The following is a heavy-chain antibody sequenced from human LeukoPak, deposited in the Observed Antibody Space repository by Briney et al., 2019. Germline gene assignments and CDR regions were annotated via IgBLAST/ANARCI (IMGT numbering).Heavy chain of an antibody. CDR3: AKETRGSYPSEEPTNKNDY. Sequence: PGGSLRLSCAASGFTSSSYGMHWVRQAPGKGLEWVAFIRYDGSKKYYADSVKGRFTISRDNSKNTLYLQMNSLRAEDTAVYYCAKETRGSYPSEEPTNKNDYWGQGTLVTVSS. CDR1: GFTSSSYG. J-gene: IGHJ4*02. CDR2: IRYDGSKK. D-gene: IGHD1-26*01. V-gene: IGHV3-30*02.